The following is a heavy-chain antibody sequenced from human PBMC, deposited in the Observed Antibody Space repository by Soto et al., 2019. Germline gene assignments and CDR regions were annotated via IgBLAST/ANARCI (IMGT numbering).Heavy chain of an antibody. CDR2: ISYDGSNK. Sequence: SGGSLRLSCAASGFTFSSYAMHWVRQAPGKGLEWVAVISYDGSNKYYADSVKGRFTISRDNSKNTLYLQMNSLRAEDTAVYYCQRAIHTVVVNDAFDIWGQGTMVIV. CDR3: QRAIHTVVVNDAFDI. J-gene: IGHJ3*02. D-gene: IGHD2-21*01. CDR1: GFTFSSYA. V-gene: IGHV3-30-3*01.